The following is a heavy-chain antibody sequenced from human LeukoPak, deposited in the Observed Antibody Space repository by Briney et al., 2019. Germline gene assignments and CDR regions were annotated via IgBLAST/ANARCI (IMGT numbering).Heavy chain of an antibody. Sequence: GGSLRLSCAASGFTFSSYSMNWVRQAPGKGLEWVSSISSSSSYINYADSVKGRFTISRDNAKNSLYLKMNRRRAEHTAVYYCARLGTGDDYWGQGTLVTVSS. CDR1: GFTFSSYS. CDR3: ARLGTGDDY. J-gene: IGHJ4*02. CDR2: ISSSSSYI. D-gene: IGHD7-27*01. V-gene: IGHV3-21*01.